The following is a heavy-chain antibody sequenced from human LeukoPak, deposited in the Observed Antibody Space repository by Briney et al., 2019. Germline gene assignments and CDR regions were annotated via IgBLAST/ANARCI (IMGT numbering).Heavy chain of an antibody. V-gene: IGHV4-59*01. CDR3: ARGRDSYYDSSGYYGFDY. Sequence: NASETLSLTCTVSGGSISSYYWSWIRQPPGKGLEWIGYIYYSGSTNYNPSLKSRVTISVDTSKNQFSPKLSSVTAADTAVYYCARGRDSYYDSSGYYGFDYWGQGTLVTVSS. CDR1: GGSISSYY. J-gene: IGHJ4*02. D-gene: IGHD3-22*01. CDR2: IYYSGST.